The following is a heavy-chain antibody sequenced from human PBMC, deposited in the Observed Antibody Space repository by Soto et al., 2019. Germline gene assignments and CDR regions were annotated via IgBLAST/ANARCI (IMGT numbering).Heavy chain of an antibody. Sequence: GGSLRLSCAASGFTFDDYAMHWVRQAPGKGLEWVSGIRWNSGSIGYADSVKGRFTISRDNAKNSLYLQMNSLRAEDTALYYCARERYCTNGVCYKQFDYWGQGTLVTVSS. D-gene: IGHD2-8*01. CDR1: GFTFDDYA. CDR3: ARERYCTNGVCYKQFDY. CDR2: IRWNSGSI. J-gene: IGHJ4*02. V-gene: IGHV3-9*01.